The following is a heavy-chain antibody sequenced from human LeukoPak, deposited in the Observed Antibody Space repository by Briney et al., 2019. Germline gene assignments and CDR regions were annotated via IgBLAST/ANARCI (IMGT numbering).Heavy chain of an antibody. Sequence: SETLSLTCTVSGGSISSHYWSWILQPPGKGLEWIGYIYYSGTTNYNPSLKNRVTISVDTSKNQFSLKLSSVTAADTAVYYCARGVYIAAAQYGYWGQGTLVTVSS. D-gene: IGHD6-13*01. J-gene: IGHJ4*02. CDR2: IYYSGTT. CDR3: ARGVYIAAAQYGY. CDR1: GGSISSHY. V-gene: IGHV4-59*11.